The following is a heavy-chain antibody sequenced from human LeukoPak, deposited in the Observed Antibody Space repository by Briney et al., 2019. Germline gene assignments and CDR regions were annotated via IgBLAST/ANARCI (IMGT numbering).Heavy chain of an antibody. J-gene: IGHJ4*02. Sequence: GGSLRLSCAASGFTFSSYSMNWVRQAPGQGLEWVSSISSSSGYIWCVDSVKGRFTISRDNAKNSLYLQMNSLRAEDTAVYYCARARRAAGTFDYWGQGTLVTVSS. CDR2: ISSSSGYI. CDR1: GFTFSSYS. CDR3: ARARRAAGTFDY. D-gene: IGHD6-19*01. V-gene: IGHV3-21*01.